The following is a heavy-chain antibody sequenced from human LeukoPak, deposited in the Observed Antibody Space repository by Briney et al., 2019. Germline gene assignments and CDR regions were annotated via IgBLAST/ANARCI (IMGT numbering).Heavy chain of an antibody. D-gene: IGHD4-23*01. CDR3: ATGGPYYGGRWIDY. Sequence: SETLSLTCTVSGGSISSYYWSWIRQPPGKGLEWIGYIYYSGSTNYNPSLKSRVTISVDTSKNQFSLKLSSVTAADTAVYYCATGGPYYGGRWIDYWGQGTLVTVSS. CDR1: GGSISSYY. J-gene: IGHJ4*02. CDR2: IYYSGST. V-gene: IGHV4-59*08.